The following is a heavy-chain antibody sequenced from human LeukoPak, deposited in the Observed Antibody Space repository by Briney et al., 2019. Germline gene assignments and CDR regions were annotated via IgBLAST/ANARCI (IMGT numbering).Heavy chain of an antibody. CDR2: ISPSSGT. CDR1: GFTFSSYA. V-gene: IGHV3-23*01. CDR3: ARPQSSSGCYWPFDD. D-gene: IGHD3-22*01. J-gene: IGHJ4*02. Sequence: GGSLRLPCAASGFTFSSYAMRWVRQAPGKGLEWVSAISPSSGTFYADSVKGRFTISRDNSKNTLYLQMNSLRAEDTAVYYCARPQSSSGCYWPFDDWGQGTLVTVSS.